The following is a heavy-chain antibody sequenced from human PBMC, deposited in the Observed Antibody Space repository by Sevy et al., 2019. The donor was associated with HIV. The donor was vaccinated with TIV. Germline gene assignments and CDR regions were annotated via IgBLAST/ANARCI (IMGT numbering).Heavy chain of an antibody. CDR1: EFTFSDYY. D-gene: IGHD2-8*01. CDR3: ARGAMVSPDAFDI. CDR2: ISNSGSDI. J-gene: IGHJ3*02. V-gene: IGHV3-11*01. Sequence: GGSLRLSCAASEFTFSDYYMSWFRQAPGKGLEWVSYISNSGSDIYYADSVKGRFTISRDNPKKSLYLQMNSLRVEDTAVYYCARGAMVSPDAFDIWGQGTLVTVSS.